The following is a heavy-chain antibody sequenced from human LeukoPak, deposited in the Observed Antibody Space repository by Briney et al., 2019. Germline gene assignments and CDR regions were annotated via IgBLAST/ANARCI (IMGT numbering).Heavy chain of an antibody. CDR3: ARDPRYYDSGGYSHAAFDI. CDR2: IYTRGST. J-gene: IGHJ3*02. Sequence: PSETLSLTCTVSGGSINNYYWSWIRQPAGKGLEWIGRIYTRGSTNYNPSLKSRVTMSVDTSKNQFSLKLSSVTAADTAVYYCARDPRYYDSGGYSHAAFDIWGQGTMVTVSS. D-gene: IGHD3-22*01. V-gene: IGHV4-4*07. CDR1: GGSINNYY.